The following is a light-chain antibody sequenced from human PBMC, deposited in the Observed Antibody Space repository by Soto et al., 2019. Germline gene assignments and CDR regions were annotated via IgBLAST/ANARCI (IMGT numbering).Light chain of an antibody. Sequence: EIVMTQSPATLSVSPGERATLSCRASHSVSSNLAWYQQTPGQAPRLLIYGASTRATGSSVRFTGSGSGTDFTLTISSLQSEDFAVYFCKQYNDWPYTFGRGTKLEIK. J-gene: IGKJ2*01. CDR2: GAS. CDR1: HSVSSN. V-gene: IGKV3-15*01. CDR3: KQYNDWPYT.